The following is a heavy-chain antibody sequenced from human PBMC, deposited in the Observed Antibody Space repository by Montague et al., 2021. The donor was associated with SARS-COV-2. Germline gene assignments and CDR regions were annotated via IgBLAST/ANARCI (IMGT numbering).Heavy chain of an antibody. V-gene: IGHV4-61*01. Sequence: SETLSLTCTVSGGSVSSGSYYWSWIRQPPGKGLEWIGYIYYSGSTNYNPSLKSRVTISVDTSKNQFSLKLNSLTAADTAVYYCARGDHPQSGSWYFFDTWGQGALVTVSS. J-gene: IGHJ4*02. D-gene: IGHD6-13*01. CDR2: IYYSGST. CDR3: ARGDHPQSGSWYFFDT. CDR1: GGSVSSGSYY.